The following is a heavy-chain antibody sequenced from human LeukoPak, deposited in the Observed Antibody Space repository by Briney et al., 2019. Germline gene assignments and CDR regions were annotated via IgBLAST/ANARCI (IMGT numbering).Heavy chain of an antibody. V-gene: IGHV4-59*01. CDR2: IYYSGST. CDR3: ARDIYGSFDY. CDR1: GGSISSYY. Sequence: SETLSLTCTVSGGSISSYYWSWIRQPPGEGLEWIGYIYYSGSTNYNPSLKSRVTISIDTSKNQFSLRLSSVTAADTAVYYCARDIYGSFDYWGQGTLATVSS. J-gene: IGHJ4*02. D-gene: IGHD2-15*01.